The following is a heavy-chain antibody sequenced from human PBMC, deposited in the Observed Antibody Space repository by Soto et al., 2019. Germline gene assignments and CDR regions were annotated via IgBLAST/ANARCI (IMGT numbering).Heavy chain of an antibody. CDR2: ISSSSTYI. Sequence: EVQLVESGGGLVKPGGSLRLSCAASGFTFGDYTMNWVRQAPGKGLEWVSSISSSSTYIYYADSVRGRFTISRDNAKNSLHLQMNSLRADDTAVYSCARDYQLLTAVFDYWGQGTLVTVSS. CDR3: ARDYQLLTAVFDY. J-gene: IGHJ4*02. V-gene: IGHV3-21*06. D-gene: IGHD2-2*01. CDR1: GFTFGDYT.